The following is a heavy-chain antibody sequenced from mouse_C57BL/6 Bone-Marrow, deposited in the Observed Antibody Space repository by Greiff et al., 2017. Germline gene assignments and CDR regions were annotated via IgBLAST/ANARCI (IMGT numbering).Heavy chain of an antibody. CDR3: ARKDYSNYKYYYAMDY. Sequence: VQVVESGAELVKPGASVKISCKASGYAFSSYWMNWVKQRPGKGLEWIGQIYPGDGDTNYNGKFKGKATLTADKSSSTAYMQLSGLTSEDSAVYFCARKDYSNYKYYYAMDYWGQGTSVTVSS. CDR2: IYPGDGDT. D-gene: IGHD2-5*01. V-gene: IGHV1-80*01. J-gene: IGHJ4*01. CDR1: GYAFSSYW.